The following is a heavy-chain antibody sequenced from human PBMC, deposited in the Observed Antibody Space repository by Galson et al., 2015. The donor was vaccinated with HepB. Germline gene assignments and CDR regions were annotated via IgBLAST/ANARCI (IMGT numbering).Heavy chain of an antibody. V-gene: IGHV3-15*01. J-gene: IGHJ4*02. CDR1: GFTFSNAW. CDR3: TTSPIRVYSSGWYGWSDY. D-gene: IGHD6-19*01. Sequence: SLRLSCAASGFTFSNAWMSWVRQAPGKGLEWVGRIKSKTDGGTTDYAAPVKGRFTISRDDSKNTLYLQMNSLKTEDTAVYYCTTSPIRVYSSGWYGWSDYWGQGTLVTVSS. CDR2: IKSKTDGGTT.